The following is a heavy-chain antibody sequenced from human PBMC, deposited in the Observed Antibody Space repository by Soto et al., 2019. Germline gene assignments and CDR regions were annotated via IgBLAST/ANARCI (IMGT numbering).Heavy chain of an antibody. V-gene: IGHV3-23*01. D-gene: IGHD2-15*01. CDR1: GFTFSSYA. CDR2: ISGTGDST. Sequence: EVQLLESGGGLVQPGGYLRLSCAASGFTFSSYAMSWVRQAPGKGLEWVSVISGTGDSTYYADSVKGRFTISSDNSKNTLYLQMNSLRAEDTAVYYCAKRGSGGWFDPWGQGTLVTVSS. J-gene: IGHJ5*02. CDR3: AKRGSGGWFDP.